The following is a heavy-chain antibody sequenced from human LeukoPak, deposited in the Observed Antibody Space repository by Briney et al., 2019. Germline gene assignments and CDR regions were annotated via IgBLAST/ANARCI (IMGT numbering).Heavy chain of an antibody. D-gene: IGHD5-18*01. V-gene: IGHV4-30-4*01. CDR1: GGSISSGDYY. CDR3: ARTPGDTAMVPPNYFDY. CDR2: IYYSGST. J-gene: IGHJ4*02. Sequence: SQTLSLTCTVSGGSISSGDYYWSWIRQPPGKGLEWIGYIYYSGSTYYNPSLKGRVTISVDTSKNQFSLKLSSVTAADTAVYYCARTPGDTAMVPPNYFDYWGQGTLVTVSS.